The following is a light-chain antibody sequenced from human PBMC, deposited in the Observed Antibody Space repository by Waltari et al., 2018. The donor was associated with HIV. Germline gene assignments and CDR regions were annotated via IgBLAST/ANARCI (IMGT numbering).Light chain of an antibody. CDR1: SNDIGGYNY. CDR3: SSYTTTSPYV. V-gene: IGLV2-14*01. Sequence: QSALTQPASVSGSPGQSITIPCTGTSNDIGGYNYVSWYQQHPDKAPKLIISEVYNRPSGVSYRFSGSKSDNTASLTISGLQAEDEADYYCSSYTTTSPYVFGTGTKLTVL. CDR2: EVY. J-gene: IGLJ1*01.